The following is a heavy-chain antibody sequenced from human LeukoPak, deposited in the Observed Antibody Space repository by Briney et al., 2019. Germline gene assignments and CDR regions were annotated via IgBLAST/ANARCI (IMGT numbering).Heavy chain of an antibody. CDR1: GGSISSYY. D-gene: IGHD3-22*01. CDR3: ATEDSSGSLDY. J-gene: IGHJ4*02. Sequence: SETLSLTCTVSGGSISSYYWSWIRQPPGKGLEWIGHIYYSGSTNYNPSLKSRVTISVDTSKNQFSLKLSSVTAADTAVYYCATEDSSGSLDYWGQGTLVTVSS. CDR2: IYYSGST. V-gene: IGHV4-59*01.